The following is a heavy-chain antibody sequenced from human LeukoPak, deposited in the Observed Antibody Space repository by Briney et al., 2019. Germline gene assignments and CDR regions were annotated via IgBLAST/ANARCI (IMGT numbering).Heavy chain of an antibody. Sequence: GGSLRLSCAASGFTFSNDWMSWVRQAPGKGLEWVAVIKQDGGEKYYVDSVKGRFTISRDNAKSSLYLQMNSLRAEDTAVYYCAKDWGGYWGQGTLVTVSS. V-gene: IGHV3-7*03. J-gene: IGHJ4*02. CDR3: AKDWGGY. D-gene: IGHD3-16*01. CDR2: IKQDGGEK. CDR1: GFTFSNDW.